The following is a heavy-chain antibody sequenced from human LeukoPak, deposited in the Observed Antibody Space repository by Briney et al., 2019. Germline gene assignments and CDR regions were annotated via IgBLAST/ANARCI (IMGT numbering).Heavy chain of an antibody. CDR1: GGSISSGSYY. CDR2: INQSGST. V-gene: IGHV4-61*10. Sequence: SETLSLTCTVSGGSISSGSYYWSWIRQPAGKGLEWIGEINQSGSTSYNPSLKSRVTISVDTSKNQFSLKLSSVTAADTAVYYCARGGYYGSGNDFRFDPWGQGTLVTVSS. J-gene: IGHJ5*02. D-gene: IGHD3-10*01. CDR3: ARGGYYGSGNDFRFDP.